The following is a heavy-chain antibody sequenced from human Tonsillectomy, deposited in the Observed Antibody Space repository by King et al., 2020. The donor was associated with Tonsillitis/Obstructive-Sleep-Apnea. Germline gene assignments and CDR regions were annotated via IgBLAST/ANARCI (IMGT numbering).Heavy chain of an antibody. V-gene: IGHV4-59*08. CDR2: IYYSGST. CDR3: ARHKPSLVVTPEEAFDI. J-gene: IGHJ3*02. D-gene: IGHD2-21*02. CDR1: GGSISSYY. Sequence: HVQLQESGPGLVKPSETLSLTCTVSGGSISSYYWSWIRQPPGKGLEWIGYIYYSGSTNYNPSLKSLVTISVDTSKNQFSLKLSSVTAADTAVYYCARHKPSLVVTPEEAFDIWGQGTMVTVSS.